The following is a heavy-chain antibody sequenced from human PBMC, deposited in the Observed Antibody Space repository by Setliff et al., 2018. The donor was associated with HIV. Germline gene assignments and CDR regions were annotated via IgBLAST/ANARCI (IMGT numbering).Heavy chain of an antibody. CDR1: GGSISIGGYY. CDR3: LLPCTSGWHNWLDP. Sequence: HPSETLSLTCTVSGGSISIGGYYWGWVRQASGKGLEWVGHIRSKADKYATEYGASAKGRFIISRDDSKKTAYLQMSSLKTEDTAMYYCLLPCTSGWHNWLDPWGQGTLVTVSS. J-gene: IGHJ5*02. V-gene: IGHV3-73*01. D-gene: IGHD6-19*01. CDR2: IRSKADKYAT.